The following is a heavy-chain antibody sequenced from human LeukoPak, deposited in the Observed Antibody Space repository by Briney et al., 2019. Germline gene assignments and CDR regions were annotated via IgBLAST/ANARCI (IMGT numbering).Heavy chain of an antibody. Sequence: GESLKISCKGSGYSFTSYWIGWVRQMPGKGLEWVGIIYPGDSDTRYSPSFQGQVTISADKSISTAYLQWSSLKASDTAMYYCARHAYNYYYGSGSYPSWFDPWGQGTLVTVSS. D-gene: IGHD3-10*01. V-gene: IGHV5-51*01. CDR3: ARHAYNYYYGSGSYPSWFDP. J-gene: IGHJ5*02. CDR2: IYPGDSDT. CDR1: GYSFTSYW.